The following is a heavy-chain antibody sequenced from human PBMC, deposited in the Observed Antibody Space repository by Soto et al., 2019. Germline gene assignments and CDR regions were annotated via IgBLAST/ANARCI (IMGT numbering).Heavy chain of an antibody. Sequence: QVQLVQSGAEVKKPGSSVKVSCKASEGTFSSYTISWVRQAPGQGLEWMGRIIPILGIANYAQKFQGRVTITADKSTSTAYMELSSLRSEDTAVYYCARGPREYCSGGSCLPDYWGQGTLVTVSS. J-gene: IGHJ4*02. CDR2: IIPILGIA. D-gene: IGHD2-15*01. V-gene: IGHV1-69*02. CDR3: ARGPREYCSGGSCLPDY. CDR1: EGTFSSYT.